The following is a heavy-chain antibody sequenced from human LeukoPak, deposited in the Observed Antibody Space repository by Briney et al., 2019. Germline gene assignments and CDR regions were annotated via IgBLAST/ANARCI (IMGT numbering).Heavy chain of an antibody. D-gene: IGHD6-19*01. CDR1: GFTFSSYE. V-gene: IGHV3-48*03. Sequence: PGGSLRLSCAASGFTFSSYEMNWVRQAPGKGLEWVSYISSSGSTIYYADSVKGRFTISRDNAKNSLYLQMNSLRAEDTAVYYCARVGAVAGRGTFDYWGQGTLVTVSS. CDR2: ISSSGSTI. J-gene: IGHJ4*02. CDR3: ARVGAVAGRGTFDY.